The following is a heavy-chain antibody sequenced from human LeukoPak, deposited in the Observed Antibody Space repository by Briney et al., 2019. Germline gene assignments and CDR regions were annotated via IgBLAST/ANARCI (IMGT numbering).Heavy chain of an antibody. CDR1: GFTFISYG. D-gene: IGHD3/OR15-3a*01. CDR2: IWYDGNTK. Sequence: GGSLRPSCAASGFTFISYGMHWVRQAPGKGLEWVAIIWYDGNTKYYSESVKGRFTISRDNSKNTLYLQMNSLRAEDTAVYYCAKSRTGHDAFDVWGQGTLVTVSS. J-gene: IGHJ3*01. CDR3: AKSRTGHDAFDV. V-gene: IGHV3-33*06.